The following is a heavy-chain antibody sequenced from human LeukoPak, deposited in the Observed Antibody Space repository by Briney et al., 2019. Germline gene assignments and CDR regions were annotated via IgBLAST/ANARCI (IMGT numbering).Heavy chain of an antibody. V-gene: IGHV1-2*06. D-gene: IGHD2-2*03. CDR3: ATAGDCSSTSCYVEYGY. J-gene: IGHJ4*02. CDR2: INPNSGDT. Sequence: ASVKVSCKASGYTVTGYYLHWVRQAPGQGLEWMGRINPNSGDTNYAQKFQGRVTITADKSTSTAYMELSSLRSEDTAVYYCATAGDCSSTSCYVEYGYWGQGTLVTVSS. CDR1: GYTVTGYY.